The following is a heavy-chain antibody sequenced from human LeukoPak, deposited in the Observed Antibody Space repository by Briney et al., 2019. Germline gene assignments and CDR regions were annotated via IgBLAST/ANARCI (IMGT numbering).Heavy chain of an antibody. CDR3: AREVYGGVDY. CDR2: ISSSGSTI. V-gene: IGHV3-48*04. Sequence: GGSLRLSCVASGFTFSSYGMNWVRQAPGKGLKWVSYISSSGSTIYYADSVKGRFTISRDNAKNSLYLQMNSLRAEDTAVYYCAREVYGGVDYWGQGTLVTVSS. J-gene: IGHJ4*02. CDR1: GFTFSSYG. D-gene: IGHD4-23*01.